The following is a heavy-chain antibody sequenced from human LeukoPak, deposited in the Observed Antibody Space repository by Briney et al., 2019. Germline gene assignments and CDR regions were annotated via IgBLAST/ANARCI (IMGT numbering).Heavy chain of an antibody. V-gene: IGHV4-59*01. CDR3: ARDRRWLREADWFDP. Sequence: PSETLSLTCTVSGVSISSYYWSWIRQPPGKGLEWIGYIYYSGSTNYNPSLKSRVTISVDTSKNQFSLKLSSVTAADTAVYYCARDRRWLREADWFDPWGQGTLVTVSS. D-gene: IGHD5-24*01. J-gene: IGHJ5*02. CDR2: IYYSGST. CDR1: GVSISSYY.